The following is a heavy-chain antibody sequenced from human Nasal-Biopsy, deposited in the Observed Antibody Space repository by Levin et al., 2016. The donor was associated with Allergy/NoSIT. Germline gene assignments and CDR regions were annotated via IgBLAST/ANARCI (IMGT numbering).Heavy chain of an antibody. CDR1: GFTFNMYA. Sequence: GESLKISCTASGFTFNMYAMSWVRQAPGKGLEWVSGMNAGGGSAYYADSVKGRFTISRDTSSTLLLQMNDLRVGDTAVYYCARSQHYDFWSGYYRGDYFDPWGQGTLVTVSS. V-gene: IGHV3-23*01. J-gene: IGHJ5*02. CDR2: MNAGGGSA. CDR3: ARSQHYDFWSGYYRGDYFDP. D-gene: IGHD3-3*01.